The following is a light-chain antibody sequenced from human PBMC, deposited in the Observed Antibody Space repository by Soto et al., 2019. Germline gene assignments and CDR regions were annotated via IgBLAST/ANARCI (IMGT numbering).Light chain of an antibody. CDR3: QQSYSTLYT. CDR1: QSIVTY. CDR2: AAS. J-gene: IGKJ2*01. V-gene: IGKV1-39*01. Sequence: DIQMTQSPSSLSASVGDRVTITCRASQSIVTYLNWYQQKPGKAPKLLIYAASSLQSGVPSRFSGSGSGTDFTLPISSLQPEDFATYYCQQSYSTLYTFGQGTKLEIK.